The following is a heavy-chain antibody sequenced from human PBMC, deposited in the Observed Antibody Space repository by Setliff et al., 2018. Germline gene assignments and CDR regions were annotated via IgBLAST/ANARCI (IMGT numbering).Heavy chain of an antibody. J-gene: IGHJ3*02. CDR1: GGSISSHY. CDR3: ARSSPEIRKHNAFDI. D-gene: IGHD6-6*01. CDR2: NYHSGST. V-gene: IGHV4-59*08. Sequence: SETLSLTCTVSGGSISSHYWSWIRQPPGKGLEWIGSNYHSGSTYYNPSRKSRVTISVDKSKNQFSLKLSSVTAADTAVYYCARSSPEIRKHNAFDIWGQGTMVTVSS.